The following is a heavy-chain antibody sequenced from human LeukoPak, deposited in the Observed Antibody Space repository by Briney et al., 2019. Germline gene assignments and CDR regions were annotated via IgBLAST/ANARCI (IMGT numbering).Heavy chain of an antibody. V-gene: IGHV4-31*02. D-gene: IGHD2-2*01. Sequence: NWVRQAPGKGLEWIGYIYYSGSTYYNPSLKSRVTISVDTSKNQFSLKLSSVTAADTAVYYCARVRYCSSTSCGPPDAFDIWGQGTMVTVSS. CDR2: IYYSGST. CDR3: ARVRYCSSTSCGPPDAFDI. J-gene: IGHJ3*02.